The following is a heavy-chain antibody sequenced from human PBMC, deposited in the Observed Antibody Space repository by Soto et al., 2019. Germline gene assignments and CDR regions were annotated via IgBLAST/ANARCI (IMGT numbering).Heavy chain of an antibody. J-gene: IGHJ3*02. CDR1: GFTFSNAW. CDR3: TTELYGSSTSCYNDAFDI. Sequence: GGSLRLSCAASGFTFSNAWMSWVRQAPGKGLEWVGRIKSKTDGGTTDYAAPVKGRFTISRDDSKNTLYLQMNSLKTEDTAVYYCTTELYGSSTSCYNDAFDIWGQGTMVTVSS. CDR2: IKSKTDGGTT. D-gene: IGHD2-2*02. V-gene: IGHV3-15*01.